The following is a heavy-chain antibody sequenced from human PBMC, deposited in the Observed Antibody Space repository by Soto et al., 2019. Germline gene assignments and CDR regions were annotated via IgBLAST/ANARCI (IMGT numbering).Heavy chain of an antibody. CDR2: NYYSGST. CDR3: ARVPSSSFVYYYYYGMDV. CDR1: GGSISSSSYY. Sequence: SETLSLTCTVSGGSISSSSYYWGWIRQPPGKGLEWIGSNYYSGSTYYNPSLKSRVTISVDTSKNQFSLKLSSVTAADTAVYYCARVPSSSFVYYYYYGMDVWGQGTTVTVSS. D-gene: IGHD6-6*01. J-gene: IGHJ6*02. V-gene: IGHV4-39*07.